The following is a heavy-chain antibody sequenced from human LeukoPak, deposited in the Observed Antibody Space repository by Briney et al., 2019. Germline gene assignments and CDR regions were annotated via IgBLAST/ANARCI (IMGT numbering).Heavy chain of an antibody. CDR1: GFTLSSYA. CDR2: ISVSGNT. CDR3: AKAPVTTCSGAYCYPFDY. D-gene: IGHD2-21*01. Sequence: GGSLRLSCAASGFTLSSYAMSWVRQAPGKGLEWVSAISVSGNTYHADSVKGRFTISRDSSKNTLYLQMNRLRAEDAAVYYCAKAPVTTCSGAYCYPFDYWGQGTLVTVPS. V-gene: IGHV3-23*01. J-gene: IGHJ4*02.